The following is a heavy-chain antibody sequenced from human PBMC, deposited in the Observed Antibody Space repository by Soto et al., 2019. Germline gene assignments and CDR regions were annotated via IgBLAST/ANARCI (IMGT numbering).Heavy chain of an antibody. V-gene: IGHV3-48*01. J-gene: IGHJ4*02. CDR1: GFTFSSYS. CDR2: ISSSSSTI. D-gene: IGHD2-15*01. Sequence: EVQLVESGGGLVQPGGSLRLSCAASGFTFSSYSLNWVRQAPGKGLEWVSYISSSSSTIYYGDSVKGRFPVSRDNAKNSLYLQMNSLRAEDTAVYYCARGGGCSGGSCNYDCWGQGTLVTVSS. CDR3: ARGGGCSGGSCNYDC.